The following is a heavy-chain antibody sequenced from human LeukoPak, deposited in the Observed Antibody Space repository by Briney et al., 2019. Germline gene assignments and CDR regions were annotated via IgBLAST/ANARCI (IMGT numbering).Heavy chain of an antibody. CDR2: INYSGST. V-gene: IGHV4-34*01. J-gene: IGHJ4*02. Sequence: PSETLSLTCAVNGGSFSGYYWSWIRQPPGKGLEWIGEINYSGSTIYNPSLKSRVTMSIDTTKKQLSLKLTSLTAADTAVYYCARRGEWTSWNFDYWDQGSLVTVSS. CDR1: GGSFSGYY. CDR3: ARRGEWTSWNFDY. D-gene: IGHD3-16*01.